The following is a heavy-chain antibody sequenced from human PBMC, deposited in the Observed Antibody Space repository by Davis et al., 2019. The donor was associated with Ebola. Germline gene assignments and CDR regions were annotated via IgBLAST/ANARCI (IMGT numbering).Heavy chain of an antibody. CDR2: IGSDGINT. V-gene: IGHV3-30-3*02. D-gene: IGHD2-21*02. J-gene: IGHJ4*02. CDR1: GFTFRTHT. CDR3: VKRCGGVCYSYDY. Sequence: GGSLRLSCAASGFTFRTHTMHWVRQAPGKGLEWVAVIGSDGINTVYADSVKGRFTISRDNSENTLYLQMDSLTTEDTAVYYCVKRCGGVCYSYDYWGQGTLVTVSS.